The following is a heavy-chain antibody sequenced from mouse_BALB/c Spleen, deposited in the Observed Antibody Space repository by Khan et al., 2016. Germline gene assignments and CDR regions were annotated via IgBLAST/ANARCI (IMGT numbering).Heavy chain of an antibody. CDR1: GFTFNTNA. Sequence: EVQLLETGGGLVQPRGSLKLSCAASGFTFNTNAMNWVRQAPGKGLEWVSRIRSKSNNYATYYADSVKDRFTISRDDSQSMLYLQMNNLKTEDTAMYYCVRDTPFAYWAKGLWSLSLQ. CDR2: IRSKSNNYAT. J-gene: IGHJ3*01. CDR3: VRDTPFAY. V-gene: IGHV10S3*01.